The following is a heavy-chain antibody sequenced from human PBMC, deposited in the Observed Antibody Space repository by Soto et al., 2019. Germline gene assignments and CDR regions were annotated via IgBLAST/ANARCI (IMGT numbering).Heavy chain of an antibody. V-gene: IGHV3-21*01. J-gene: IGHJ4*02. D-gene: IGHD6-6*01. CDR2: ISSSSSYI. Sequence: GGSLRLSCAASGFTFSSYAMSWVRQAPGKGLEWVSSISSSSSYIYYADSVKGRFTISRDNAKNSLYLQMNSLRAEDTAVYYCARGYSSSSPPDYWGQGTLVTVSS. CDR3: ARGYSSSSPPDY. CDR1: GFTFSSYA.